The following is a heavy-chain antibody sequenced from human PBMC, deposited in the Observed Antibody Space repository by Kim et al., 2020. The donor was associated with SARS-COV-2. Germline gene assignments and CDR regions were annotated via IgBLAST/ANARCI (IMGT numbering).Heavy chain of an antibody. Sequence: GGSLRLSCAASGFTFSSYAMSWVRQAPGKGLEWVSAISGSGGSTYYADSVKGRFTISRDNSKNTLYLQMNSLRAEDTAVYYCAKDRGTYDFWSGYYVWSYFDYWGQGTLVTVSS. D-gene: IGHD3-3*01. CDR1: GFTFSSYA. V-gene: IGHV3-23*01. CDR3: AKDRGTYDFWSGYYVWSYFDY. CDR2: ISGSGGST. J-gene: IGHJ4*02.